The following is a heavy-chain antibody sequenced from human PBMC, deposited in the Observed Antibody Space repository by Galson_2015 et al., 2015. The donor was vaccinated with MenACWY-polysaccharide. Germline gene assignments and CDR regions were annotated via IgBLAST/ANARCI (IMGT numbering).Heavy chain of an antibody. D-gene: IGHD3-3*01. CDR3: VKDSCGSGYYIVPYFDY. CDR1: GFSFSNYA. Sequence: SLRLSCAASGFSFSNYAMSWVRQAPGKGLEWVSGISSSGGSTYYADSVKGRFTISRDRTTNTVSLQMSSLRVEDTAVYYCVKDSCGSGYYIVPYFDYWGQGTPVTVSS. CDR2: ISSSGGST. V-gene: IGHV3-23*01. J-gene: IGHJ4*02.